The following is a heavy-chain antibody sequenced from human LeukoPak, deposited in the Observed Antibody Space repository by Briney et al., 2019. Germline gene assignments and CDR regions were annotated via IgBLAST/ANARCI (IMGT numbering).Heavy chain of an antibody. Sequence: ASVKVSCKASVYTFTGYYIHWVRQAPGQGLEWMGWINPNSGAPNYAQKFQDRVTMTRDTSISTVYIELTRLRSDDTAVYYCAQVATDYWGQGTLVTVSS. CDR2: INPNSGAP. CDR1: VYTFTGYY. D-gene: IGHD5-12*01. V-gene: IGHV1-2*02. CDR3: AQVATDY. J-gene: IGHJ4*02.